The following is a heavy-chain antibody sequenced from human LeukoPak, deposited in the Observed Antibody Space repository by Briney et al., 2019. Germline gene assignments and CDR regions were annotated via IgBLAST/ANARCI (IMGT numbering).Heavy chain of an antibody. CDR2: IYYSGST. D-gene: IGHD6-19*01. V-gene: IGHV4-39*01. CDR3: ARRTESGWYDHYFDY. Sequence: SETLSLTCTVSGGSISSSSYYWGWIRQPPGKGLEWIGSIYYSGSTYYNPSLKSRVTISVDTSKNQFSLKLSSVTAADTAVYYCARRTESGWYDHYFDYWGQGTLVTVSS. J-gene: IGHJ4*02. CDR1: GGSISSSSYY.